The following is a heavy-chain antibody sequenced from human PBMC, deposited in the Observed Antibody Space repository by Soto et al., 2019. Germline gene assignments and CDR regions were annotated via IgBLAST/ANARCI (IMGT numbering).Heavy chain of an antibody. CDR3: AKETGPEDY. CDR2: ITYSDVRR. Sequence: GGSLRLSCATSGFTFNIYVVSWVRQAPGKGLEWVSSITYSDVRRYYADSVKGRFTISRDDSRNTVYLQMNSLRAEDTAVYYCAKETGPEDYWGPGTQVTVSS. CDR1: GFTFNIYV. V-gene: IGHV3-23*01. J-gene: IGHJ4*02.